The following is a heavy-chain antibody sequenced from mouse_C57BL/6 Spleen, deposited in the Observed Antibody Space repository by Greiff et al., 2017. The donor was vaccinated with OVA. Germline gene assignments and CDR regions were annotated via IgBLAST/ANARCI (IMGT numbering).Heavy chain of an antibody. D-gene: IGHD1-1*02. Sequence: QVQLKQPGAELAKPGASVKLSCKASGYTFTSYRMHWVKQRPGRGLEWIGWIDPNSGGTKYNEKFKSKATLTADKPSSTAYMQLSSLTSEDSAVYYCARGLSGGAWFAYWGQGTLVTVSA. V-gene: IGHV1-72*01. CDR3: ARGLSGGAWFAY. CDR2: IDPNSGGT. CDR1: GYTFTSYR. J-gene: IGHJ3*01.